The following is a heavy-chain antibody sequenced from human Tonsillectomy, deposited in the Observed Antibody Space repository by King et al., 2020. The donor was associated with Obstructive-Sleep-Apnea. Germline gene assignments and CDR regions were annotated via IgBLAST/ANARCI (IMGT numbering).Heavy chain of an antibody. Sequence: VQLVESGGGVVQPGRSLRLSCAASGFTFSAYAMYWVRQAPGQGLEWVALISYDGSRKYYADSVKGRFTIFKDSSNNTLYLQMNSLRPEDTALYYCARDHYGDYVPLFGMDVWGQVTTVTVSS. CDR1: GFTFSAYA. J-gene: IGHJ6*02. CDR3: ARDHYGDYVPLFGMDV. V-gene: IGHV3-30*04. CDR2: ISYDGSRK. D-gene: IGHD4-17*01.